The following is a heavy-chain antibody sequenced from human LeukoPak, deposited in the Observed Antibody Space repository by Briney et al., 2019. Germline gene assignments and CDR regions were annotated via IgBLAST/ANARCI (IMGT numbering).Heavy chain of an antibody. Sequence: GGSLRLSCAASGFTFSTYWMHWVRQVPGKGLVWVSRINSDGSNTIYADSVKGRFTISRDNANNSLSLQMNSLRGDDAAVYYCARECDLPGAYYMDVWGKGTTVTVSS. CDR3: ARECDLPGAYYMDV. CDR2: INSDGSNT. J-gene: IGHJ6*03. D-gene: IGHD7-27*01. CDR1: GFTFSTYW. V-gene: IGHV3-74*01.